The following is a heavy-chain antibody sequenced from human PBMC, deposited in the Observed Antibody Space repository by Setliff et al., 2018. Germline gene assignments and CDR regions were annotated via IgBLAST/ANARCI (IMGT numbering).Heavy chain of an antibody. J-gene: IGHJ5*02. V-gene: IGHV4-4*07. D-gene: IGHD3-22*01. CDR2: MYSSGSI. CDR3: ARAHTWSLPNDNSGYPGWFDP. CDR1: GGSISNYY. Sequence: SVTLSLTCTVSGGSISNYYWSWIRQPAGKGLECIGRMYSSGSIYYNPSLKSRVTMSVDTSKNHVSLKLSSVTAADTAVYYCARAHTWSLPNDNSGYPGWFDPWGQGTLVTVSS.